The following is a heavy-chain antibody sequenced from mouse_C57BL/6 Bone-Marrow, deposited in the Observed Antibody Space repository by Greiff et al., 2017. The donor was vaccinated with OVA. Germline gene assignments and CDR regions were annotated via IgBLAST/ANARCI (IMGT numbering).Heavy chain of an antibody. CDR1: GFNIKDDY. V-gene: IGHV14-4*01. D-gene: IGHD3-2*02. CDR2: IDPENGDT. Sequence: VQLQQSGAELVRPGASVKLSCTASGFNIKDDYMHWVKQRPEQGLEWIGWIDPENGDTEYASKFQGKATITADTSSNTAYLQLSSLTSEDTAVYYSTTRDSSGYGFAYWGQGTLVTVSA. CDR3: TTRDSSGYGFAY. J-gene: IGHJ3*01.